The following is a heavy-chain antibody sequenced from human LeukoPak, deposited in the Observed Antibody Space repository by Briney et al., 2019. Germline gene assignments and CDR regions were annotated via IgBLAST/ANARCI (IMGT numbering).Heavy chain of an antibody. CDR2: ISSSGSTI. Sequence: PGGSLRLSCAASGFTFSSYEMNWIRQAPGKGLEWGSYISSSGSTIYYADSVKGRFTISRDNAKNSLYLQMNSLRAEDTAVYYCARGEYSGYDYYYYYMDVWGKGTTVTVSS. CDR3: ARGEYSGYDYYYYYMDV. CDR1: GFTFSSYE. V-gene: IGHV3-48*03. J-gene: IGHJ6*03. D-gene: IGHD5-12*01.